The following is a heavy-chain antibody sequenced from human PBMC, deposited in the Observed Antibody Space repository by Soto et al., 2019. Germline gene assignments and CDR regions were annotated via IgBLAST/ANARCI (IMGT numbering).Heavy chain of an antibody. CDR3: AREYYWNYESAAHYYYGMDV. V-gene: IGHV5-10-1*01. D-gene: IGHD1-7*01. CDR2: IDPSDSYT. J-gene: IGHJ6*02. Sequence: GESLKISCKGSGYSFTSYWTSWVRQMPGKGLEWVGRIDPSDSYTNYSPSFQGHVTISADKSISTAYLQWSSLKASDTAMYYCAREYYWNYESAAHYYYGMDVWGQGTTVTVSS. CDR1: GYSFTSYW.